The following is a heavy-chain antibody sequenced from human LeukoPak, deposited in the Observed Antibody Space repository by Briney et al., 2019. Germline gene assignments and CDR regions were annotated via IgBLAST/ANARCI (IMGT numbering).Heavy chain of an antibody. CDR3: AATEVVVPAAPFETFDY. CDR2: IYYSGST. V-gene: IGHV4-61*01. J-gene: IGHJ4*02. Sequence: SETLSLTCTVSGGSVSSGSYYWSWIRQPPGEGLEWIVYIYYSGSTNYNPSLKSRVTISVDTSKNQFSLKLSSVTAADTAVYYCAATEVVVPAAPFETFDYWGQGTLVTVSS. CDR1: GGSVSSGSYY. D-gene: IGHD2-2*01.